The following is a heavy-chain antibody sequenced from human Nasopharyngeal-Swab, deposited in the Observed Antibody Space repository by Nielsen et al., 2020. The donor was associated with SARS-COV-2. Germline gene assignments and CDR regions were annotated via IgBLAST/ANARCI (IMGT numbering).Heavy chain of an antibody. V-gene: IGHV4-59*12. CDR2: IYYSGST. CDR3: ARGDAYGGNLYYGMDV. J-gene: IGHJ6*02. D-gene: IGHD4-23*01. Sequence: WIRQPPGKGLEWIGYIYYSGSTNYNPSLKSRVTISVDTSKNQFSLKLSSVTAADTAVYYCARGDAYGGNLYYGMDVWGQGTTVTVSS.